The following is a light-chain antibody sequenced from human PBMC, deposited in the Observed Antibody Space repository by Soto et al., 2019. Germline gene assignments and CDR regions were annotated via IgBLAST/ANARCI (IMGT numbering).Light chain of an antibody. Sequence: DVQMTQSPSSLSAFVGDRVTITCRASQGIAPYLAWFQQKPGKVPKLLIYATSTLQSGVPSRFSGSGSGTDFTLTINSLHTEDVGTYYCQKYNSAPLTFGGGTKVEIK. CDR3: QKYNSAPLT. V-gene: IGKV1-27*01. CDR1: QGIAPY. J-gene: IGKJ4*01. CDR2: ATS.